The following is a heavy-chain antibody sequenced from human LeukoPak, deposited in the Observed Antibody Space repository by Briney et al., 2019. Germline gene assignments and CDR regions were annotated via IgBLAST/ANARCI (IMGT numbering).Heavy chain of an antibody. J-gene: IGHJ6*02. Sequence: GGSLRLCCAASGFTFSSYWMHWVRQAAGKGLVWVSRINSDGSSTSYADSVKGRFTISRDNAKNTLYLQMNSLRAEDTAVYYCARPFTSCYTDYSCGMDVWGQGTTVTVSS. CDR1: GFTFSSYW. CDR2: INSDGSST. CDR3: ARPFTSCYTDYSCGMDV. D-gene: IGHD2-2*01. V-gene: IGHV3-74*01.